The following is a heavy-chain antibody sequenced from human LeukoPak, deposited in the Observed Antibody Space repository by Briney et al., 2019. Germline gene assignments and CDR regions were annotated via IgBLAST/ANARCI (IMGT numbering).Heavy chain of an antibody. Sequence: ASVKLSCKASGYTFTSYGISWVRQAPGQGLEWMGWISAYNDNTNYAQKLQGRVTMTTDTSTSTAYMELRSLRSDDTAVYYCARNRDDYGDYLPEEFDYWGQGTLVTVSS. D-gene: IGHD4-17*01. CDR1: GYTFTSYG. CDR3: ARNRDDYGDYLPEEFDY. J-gene: IGHJ4*02. V-gene: IGHV1-18*01. CDR2: ISAYNDNT.